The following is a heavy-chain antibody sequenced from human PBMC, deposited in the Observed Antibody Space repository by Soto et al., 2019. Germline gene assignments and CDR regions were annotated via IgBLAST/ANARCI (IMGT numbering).Heavy chain of an antibody. Sequence: SETLSLTCTVSGCSMNSYYWSWIRQPPGKGLEWIGYIHYSGSTNYNPSLKSRVTISVDTSKNQFSLQLNSVTAADTAVYYCARDSGGFDYWGQGTLVTVSS. CDR2: IHYSGST. V-gene: IGHV4-59*01. J-gene: IGHJ4*02. CDR3: ARDSGGFDY. CDR1: GCSMNSYY.